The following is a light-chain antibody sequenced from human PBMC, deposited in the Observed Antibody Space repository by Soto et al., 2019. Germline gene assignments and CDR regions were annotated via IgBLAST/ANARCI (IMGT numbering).Light chain of an antibody. CDR1: SSNIGSHA. CDR2: RND. CDR3: AAWDGSLNVVL. V-gene: IGLV1-44*01. Sequence: QSVLTQPPSASGTPGQRVTISCSGSSSNIGSHAVNWYQHVPGTAPKPLLNRNDQRASGVPDRFSGSKSGTSASLAMSGLQSEDEADYYCAAWDGSLNVVLFGGGTKLTVL. J-gene: IGLJ2*01.